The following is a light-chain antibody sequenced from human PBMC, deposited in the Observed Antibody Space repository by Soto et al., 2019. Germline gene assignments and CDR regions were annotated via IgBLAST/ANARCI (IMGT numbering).Light chain of an antibody. CDR1: QSISNY. V-gene: IGKV1-39*01. Sequence: DMEMTQSPSSLSASVGDRVTITCRASQSISNYLNWYQHKPGKVPKLLIYAASSFQSGVPTRFSGSGSGTDFTLTINSLQPEDVATYYCQQSYGTPLTFGGWTKIEIK. CDR2: AAS. CDR3: QQSYGTPLT. J-gene: IGKJ4*01.